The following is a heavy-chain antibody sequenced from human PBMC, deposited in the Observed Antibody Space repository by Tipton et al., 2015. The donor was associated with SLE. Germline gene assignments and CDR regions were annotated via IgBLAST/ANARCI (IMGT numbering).Heavy chain of an antibody. Sequence: TLSLTCTVSGGSISSSSYYWGWIRQPPGKGLEWIGSIYYSGSTYYNPSLKSRVTISVDTSKNQFSLKSRSVTAADTAVYYCARLPDYFDHWGQGALVTVSS. CDR2: IYYSGST. J-gene: IGHJ4*02. CDR1: GGSISSSSYY. CDR3: ARLPDYFDH. V-gene: IGHV4-39*07.